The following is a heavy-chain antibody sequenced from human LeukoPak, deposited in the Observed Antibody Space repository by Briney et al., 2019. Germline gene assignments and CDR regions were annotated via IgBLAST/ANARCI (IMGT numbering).Heavy chain of an antibody. CDR3: ARDILEWFYRGDAFDI. J-gene: IGHJ3*02. CDR1: GFTFTTYA. CDR2: ISSDTSYK. Sequence: GGSLRLSCAASGFTFTTYAMHWVGQAPGKGLEGAAVISSDTSYKSYADSVKGRFTISRDNAKNSLYLQMNSLRVEDTALYYCARDILEWFYRGDAFDIWGQGTMVTVSS. D-gene: IGHD3-3*01. V-gene: IGHV3-30*03.